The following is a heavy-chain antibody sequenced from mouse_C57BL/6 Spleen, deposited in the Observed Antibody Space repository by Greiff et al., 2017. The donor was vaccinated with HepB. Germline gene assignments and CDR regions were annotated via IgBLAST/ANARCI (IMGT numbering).Heavy chain of an antibody. Sequence: EVKVEESGGGLVKPGGSLKLSCAASGFTFSDYGMHWVRQAPEKGLEWVAYISSGSSTIYYADTVKGRFTISRDNAKNTLFLQMTSLRSEDTAMYYGAREGNYVYFDYWGQGTTLTVSS. CDR1: GFTFSDYG. J-gene: IGHJ2*01. CDR3: AREGNYVYFDY. V-gene: IGHV5-17*01. CDR2: ISSGSSTI. D-gene: IGHD2-1*01.